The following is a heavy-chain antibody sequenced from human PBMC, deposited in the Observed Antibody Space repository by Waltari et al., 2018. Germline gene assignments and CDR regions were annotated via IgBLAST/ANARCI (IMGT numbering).Heavy chain of an antibody. V-gene: IGHV4-38-2*01. CDR2: IYHSGST. CDR3: ARLGY. J-gene: IGHJ4*02. CDR1: GYSISSGYY. D-gene: IGHD6-13*01. Sequence: QVQLQESGPGLVKPSETLSLTCAVSGYSISSGYYWGWIRQPPGKGLGWIGSIYHSGSTYYNPSLKSRVTISVDTSKNQFSLKLSSVTAADTAVYYCARLGYWGQGTLVTVSS.